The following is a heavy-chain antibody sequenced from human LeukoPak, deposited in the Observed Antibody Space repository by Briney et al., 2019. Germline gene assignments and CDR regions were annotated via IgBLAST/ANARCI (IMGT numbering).Heavy chain of an antibody. J-gene: IGHJ5*02. V-gene: IGHV1-69*01. CDR3: AREGDYGGNPVWFDP. D-gene: IGHD4-23*01. CDR1: GGTFSSYA. Sequence: EASVKVSCKASGGTFSSYAISWVRQAPGQGLEWMGGIIPIFGTANYAQKFQGRVTITADESTSTAYMELSSLRSEDTAVYYCAREGDYGGNPVWFDPWGQGTLVTVSS. CDR2: IIPIFGTA.